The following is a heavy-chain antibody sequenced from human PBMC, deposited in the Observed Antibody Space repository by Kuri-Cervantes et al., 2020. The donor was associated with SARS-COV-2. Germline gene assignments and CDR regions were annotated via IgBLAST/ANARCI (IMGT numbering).Heavy chain of an antibody. V-gene: IGHV1-3*01. Sequence: ASVKVSCKASGYIFTIYGMHWVRQAPGQRPEWMGWISAGNDNTQYSQKFQGRVTITRDTSANTAYMELSSLRSEDTAVYYCARRTGALDYWGQGTLVTVSS. CDR1: GYIFTIYG. D-gene: IGHD7-27*01. J-gene: IGHJ4*02. CDR2: ISAGNDNT. CDR3: ARRTGALDY.